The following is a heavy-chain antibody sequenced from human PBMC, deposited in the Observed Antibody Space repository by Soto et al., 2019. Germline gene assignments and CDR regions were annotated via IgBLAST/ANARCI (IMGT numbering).Heavy chain of an antibody. V-gene: IGHV1-8*01. Sequence: ASVKVSCKASGYTFTSYDINWVRQATGQGLEWMGWMNPNSGSTDYAQKFQGWVTMTRDTSISTAYMELSRLRSDDTAVYYCARDGSSSWYGYYYYGMDVWGQGTTVTVSS. CDR2: MNPNSGST. CDR3: ARDGSSSWYGYYYYGMDV. CDR1: GYTFTSYD. D-gene: IGHD6-13*01. J-gene: IGHJ6*02.